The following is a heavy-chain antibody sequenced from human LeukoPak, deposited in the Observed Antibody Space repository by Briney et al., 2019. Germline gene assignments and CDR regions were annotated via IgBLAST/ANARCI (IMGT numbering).Heavy chain of an antibody. J-gene: IGHJ6*03. D-gene: IGHD3-22*01. V-gene: IGHV4-4*07. CDR3: ARNRRYYDTRGYYYYYYMDA. CDR2: IYTSGST. Sequence: SETLSLTCTVSGASISSYYWSWIRQPAGKGLEWIGRIYTSGSTNYNPSLESRVIMSVDTSKNQFSLKLSSVTAADTAVYYCARNRRYYDTRGYYYYYYMDAWGKGTTVTISS. CDR1: GASISSYY.